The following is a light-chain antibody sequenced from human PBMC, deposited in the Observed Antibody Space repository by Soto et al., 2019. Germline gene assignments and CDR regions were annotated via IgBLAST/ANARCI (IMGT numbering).Light chain of an antibody. V-gene: IGKV1-39*01. J-gene: IGKJ4*01. Sequence: IEMTQSPASLSASVGDRVTITCRASQTIATYLNWFQHKSGRAPKLLIYTSSSVNSGVSSRFRGSGSGTDFTLTIHDVQPEDSATYYCQQSYSSLLTLGAGTKVDIK. CDR3: QQSYSSLLT. CDR1: QTIATY. CDR2: TSS.